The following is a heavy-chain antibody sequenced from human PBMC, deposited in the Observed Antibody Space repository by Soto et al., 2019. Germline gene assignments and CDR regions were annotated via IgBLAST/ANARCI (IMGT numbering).Heavy chain of an antibody. CDR2: ISGSGGST. Sequence: EVQLLESGGGLVQPGGSLRLSCAASGFTFSSYAMSWVRQAPGKGLEWVSAISGSGGSTYYADSVKGRFTISRDNSKNTLYLQMNSLRAEDTAVYYCAKDVLDYAILPGYYLRWFDPWGQGTLVTVSS. J-gene: IGHJ5*02. CDR1: GFTFSSYA. D-gene: IGHD3-9*01. CDR3: AKDVLDYAILPGYYLRWFDP. V-gene: IGHV3-23*01.